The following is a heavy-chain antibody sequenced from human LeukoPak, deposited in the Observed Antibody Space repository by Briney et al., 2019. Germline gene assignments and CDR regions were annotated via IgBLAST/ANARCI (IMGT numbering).Heavy chain of an antibody. J-gene: IGHJ5*02. V-gene: IGHV1-2*02. CDR1: GYTFTGYY. CDR2: INPNSGGT. Sequence: GASVKVSCKASGYTFTGYYMHWVRQAPGQGLEWMGWINPNSGGTNYAQKFQGRVTMTRDTSISTAYMELSRLRSDDTAVYYCARDPWPGGLDNWFDPWGQGTLVTVSS. CDR3: ARDPWPGGLDNWFDP. D-gene: IGHD3/OR15-3a*01.